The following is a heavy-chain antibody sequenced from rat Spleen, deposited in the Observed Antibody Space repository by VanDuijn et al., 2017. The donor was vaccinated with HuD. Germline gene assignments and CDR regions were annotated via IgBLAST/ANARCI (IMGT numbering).Heavy chain of an antibody. J-gene: IGHJ3*01. V-gene: IGHV2-15*01. Sequence: QVHLKESGPGLVLPSQTLSLTCTVSGFSLTDFSVNWVRQPPGKGLEWIGAMWSGGTTDYNSALKSRLRISRDTSKSQVLLKMDSLQTEDTAMYFCARSAYGYNLNWFAYWGQGTLVTVSS. D-gene: IGHD1-9*01. CDR1: GFSLTDFS. CDR2: MWSGGTT. CDR3: ARSAYGYNLNWFAY.